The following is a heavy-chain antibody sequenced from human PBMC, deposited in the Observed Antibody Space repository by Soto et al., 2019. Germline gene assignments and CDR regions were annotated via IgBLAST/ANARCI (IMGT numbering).Heavy chain of an antibody. Sequence: QVQLQESGPGLVEPSQTLSLTCTVSGDSISNGYYTWSWIRQPPGKDLEWIGHIYNSVNTYSNPSLKSRVTISADTSKNQFSLKLSSVTAADTAVYYCARGPSGDKLDYWGQGTLVTVSS. CDR3: ARGPSGDKLDY. CDR2: IYNSVNT. J-gene: IGHJ4*02. CDR1: GDSISNGYYT. D-gene: IGHD3-10*01. V-gene: IGHV4-30-4*01.